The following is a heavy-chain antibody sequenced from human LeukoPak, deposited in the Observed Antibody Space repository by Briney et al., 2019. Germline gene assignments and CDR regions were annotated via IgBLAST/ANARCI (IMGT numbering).Heavy chain of an antibody. J-gene: IGHJ4*02. CDR2: IIPIFGTA. CDR3: ATQMSSSPGC. Sequence: SVKVSCKASGGTFSSYAISWVRQAPGQGLEWMGRIIPIFGTANYAQKFQGRVTITTDGSTSTAYMELSSLRSEDTAVYYCATQMSSSPGCWGQGTLVTVSS. CDR1: GGTFSSYA. D-gene: IGHD6-6*01. V-gene: IGHV1-69*05.